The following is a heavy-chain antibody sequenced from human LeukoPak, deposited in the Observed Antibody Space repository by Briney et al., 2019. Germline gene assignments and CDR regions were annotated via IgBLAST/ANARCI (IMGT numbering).Heavy chain of an antibody. Sequence: AAEKVSCKASGGTFRSYAISWVRQAPGQGLEWMGRTIPIFGTANYAQKFQGRVTITTDESTSTAHMERSSLRSEDTAVYYCARDAIAAVYGAFDICGQGTMVTVSS. V-gene: IGHV1-69*05. CDR1: GGTFRSYA. CDR3: ARDAIAAVYGAFDI. D-gene: IGHD6-13*01. CDR2: TIPIFGTA. J-gene: IGHJ3*02.